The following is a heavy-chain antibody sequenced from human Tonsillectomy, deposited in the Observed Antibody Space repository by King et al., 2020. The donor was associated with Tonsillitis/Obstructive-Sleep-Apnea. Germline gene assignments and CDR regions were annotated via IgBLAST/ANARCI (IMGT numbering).Heavy chain of an antibody. CDR3: ARGIRGDNDAFDI. Sequence: VQLQESGPGLVKPSETLSLTCTVSGGSISSYYWSWIRQPPGKGLEWIGYIYYSGSTNYNPSLKSRVTISVDTSKNQFSLKLSSVTASDTAVYYCARGIRGDNDAFDIWSQGTMVTVSS. J-gene: IGHJ3*02. V-gene: IGHV4-59*01. CDR1: GGSISSYY. D-gene: IGHD3-10*01. CDR2: IYYSGST.